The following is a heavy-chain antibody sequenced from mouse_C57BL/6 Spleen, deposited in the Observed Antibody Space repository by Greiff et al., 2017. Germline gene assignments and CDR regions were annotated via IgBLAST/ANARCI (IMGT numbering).Heavy chain of an antibody. CDR1: GIDFSRYW. J-gene: IGHJ4*01. D-gene: IGHD2-3*01. CDR3: ARLGDGYYGAMDY. Sequence: EVKVIQSGGGLVQPGGSLKLSCAASGIDFSRYWMSWVRRAPGKGLEWIREINPDSSTINYAPSLKDKFIISRDNAKDTLYLQMSKVRSEDTALYYCARLGDGYYGAMDYWGQGTSVTVSS. CDR2: INPDSSTI. V-gene: IGHV4-1*01.